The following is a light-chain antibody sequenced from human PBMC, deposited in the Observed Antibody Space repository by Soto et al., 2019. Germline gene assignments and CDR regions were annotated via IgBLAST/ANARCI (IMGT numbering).Light chain of an antibody. CDR2: GNN. CDR3: QSYDSSLSGWV. CDR1: SSNIGAGYD. J-gene: IGLJ3*02. V-gene: IGLV1-40*01. Sequence: QSVLTQPPSVSGAPGQRVTISCTGSSSNIGAGYDVHWYHQLPGTAPKLLIYGNNNRPSGVPDRFSGSKSGTSASLAITGLQAEDEADYYCQSYDSSLSGWVFGGGTKPTVL.